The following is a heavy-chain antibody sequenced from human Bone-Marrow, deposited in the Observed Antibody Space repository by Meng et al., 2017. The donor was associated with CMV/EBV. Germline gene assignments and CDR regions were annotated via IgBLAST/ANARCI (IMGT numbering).Heavy chain of an antibody. J-gene: IGHJ5*02. Sequence: TNKVGGGWIRQPSGKALQWLALIYWNDDKRYSPSLKSRLTITKDTSKNKVVLTMTNMDPVDTATYYCAHILIQRYYDSSGYYALWFDPWGQGTLVTVSS. V-gene: IGHV2-5*01. CDR3: AHILIQRYYDSSGYYALWFDP. D-gene: IGHD3-22*01. CDR2: IYWNDDK. CDR1: TNKVG.